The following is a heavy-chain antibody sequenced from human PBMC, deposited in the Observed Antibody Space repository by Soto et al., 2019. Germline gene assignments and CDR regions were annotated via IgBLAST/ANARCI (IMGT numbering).Heavy chain of an antibody. D-gene: IGHD5-18*01. Sequence: GGSLRLSCAASGFTFSSYAMHWVRQAPGKGLEWVAVISYDGSNKYYADSVKGRFTISRDNSKNTLYLQMNSLRAEDTAVYYCARESFHVYTAMSTVYYYVIAFRAQGTTVPGSS. CDR1: GFTFSSYA. J-gene: IGHJ6*02. V-gene: IGHV3-30-3*01. CDR2: ISYDGSNK. CDR3: ARESFHVYTAMSTVYYYVIAF.